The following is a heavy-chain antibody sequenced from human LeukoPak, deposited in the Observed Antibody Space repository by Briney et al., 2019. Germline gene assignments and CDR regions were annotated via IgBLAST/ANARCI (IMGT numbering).Heavy chain of an antibody. Sequence: SETLSLTCTVSSGSISSSDYYWGWIRQPPGKGLEWIGIIYYSGSTYYNPSLKSRVTISVDTSKNQFSLKLNSVTAADTAVYYCARVVITTANYFDYWGQGTLVIVSS. D-gene: IGHD3-22*01. CDR1: SGSISSSDYY. CDR2: IYYSGST. J-gene: IGHJ4*02. CDR3: ARVVITTANYFDY. V-gene: IGHV4-39*01.